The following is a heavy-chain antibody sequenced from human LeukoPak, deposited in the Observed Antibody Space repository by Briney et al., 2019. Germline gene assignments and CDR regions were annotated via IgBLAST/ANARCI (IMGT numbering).Heavy chain of an antibody. V-gene: IGHV3-11*01. CDR3: ARNNGMDV. J-gene: IGHJ6*02. Sequence: GGSVSLSCAASGFTFSDYYMSWVRQAPGQGLEWVSHISSSGSTIYNADSVKGRFTISRDNAKNSLYLQMNSLRAEDTSLYHCARNNGMDVWGQGTTVIVSS. CDR1: GFTFSDYY. CDR2: ISSSGSTI.